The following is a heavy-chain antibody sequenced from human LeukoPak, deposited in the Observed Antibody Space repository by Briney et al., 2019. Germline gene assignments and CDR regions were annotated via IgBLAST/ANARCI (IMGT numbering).Heavy chain of an antibody. CDR2: IYYTGTT. Sequence: SETQSITCTVSGGSISRTAYYWRYDRQPPGRALAGNGSIYYTGTTYYSPSLQTRATLSFDTSKNQFSLKLTSVTAADTAVYFCARRPIAAGNNWFDPWGQGTLVTVSS. CDR1: GGSISRTAYY. D-gene: IGHD6-13*01. V-gene: IGHV4-39*01. CDR3: ARRPIAAGNNWFDP. J-gene: IGHJ5*02.